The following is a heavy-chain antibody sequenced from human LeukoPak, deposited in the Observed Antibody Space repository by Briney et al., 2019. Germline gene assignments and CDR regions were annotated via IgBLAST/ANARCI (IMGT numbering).Heavy chain of an antibody. J-gene: IGHJ3*02. Sequence: PGGSLRLSCAASGFTFSSFGMPWVRQAPGKGLEWVALISYDGSNKYYADSVKGRFTISRDSSKNTLYLQMNSLRAEDTSVYYCAKDGLATARNAFDIWGQGTMVTVSS. D-gene: IGHD6-13*01. V-gene: IGHV3-30*18. CDR2: ISYDGSNK. CDR3: AKDGLATARNAFDI. CDR1: GFTFSSFG.